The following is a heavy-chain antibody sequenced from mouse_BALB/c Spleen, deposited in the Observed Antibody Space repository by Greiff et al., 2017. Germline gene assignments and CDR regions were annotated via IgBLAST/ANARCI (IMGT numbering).Heavy chain of an antibody. CDR3: ARDGGYPYAMDY. J-gene: IGHJ4*01. V-gene: IGHV5-9-4*01. CDR2: ISSGGSYT. D-gene: IGHD2-2*01. CDR1: GFTFSSYA. Sequence: VQLKESGGGLVKPGGSLKLSCAASGFTFSSYAMSWVRQSPEKRLEWVAEISSGGSYTYYPDTVTGRFTISRDNAKNTLYLEMSSLRSEDTAMYYCARDGGYPYAMDYWGQGTSVTVSS.